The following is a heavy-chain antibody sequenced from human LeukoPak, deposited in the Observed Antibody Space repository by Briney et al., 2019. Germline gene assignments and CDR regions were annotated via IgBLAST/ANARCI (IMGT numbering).Heavy chain of an antibody. CDR3: AKAPRTRVLRIGAYYFDY. V-gene: IGHV3-23*01. Sequence: GGSLRLSCAASGFTFSSYAMSWVRQAPGKGLEWVSAISGSGGSTYYADSVKGRFTISRDNSKNTLYLQMNSLRAEDTAVYYCAKAPRTRVLRIGAYYFDYWGQGTLVTVSS. CDR1: GFTFSSYA. J-gene: IGHJ4*02. D-gene: IGHD2-21*01. CDR2: ISGSGGST.